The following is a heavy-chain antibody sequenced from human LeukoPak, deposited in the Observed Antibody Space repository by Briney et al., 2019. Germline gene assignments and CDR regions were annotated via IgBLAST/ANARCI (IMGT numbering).Heavy chain of an antibody. CDR1: GGSISSYY. CDR2: IYYSGST. D-gene: IGHD2-2*01. J-gene: IGHJ5*02. V-gene: IGHV4-59*01. Sequence: SETLSLTCTVSGGSISSYYWSWIRQPPGKGLEWIGYIYYSGSTNYNPSLKSRVTISVDTSKNQFSLKLSSVTAADTAVYYCARVNLLYWLDPWGQGTLVTVSS. CDR3: ARVNLLYWLDP.